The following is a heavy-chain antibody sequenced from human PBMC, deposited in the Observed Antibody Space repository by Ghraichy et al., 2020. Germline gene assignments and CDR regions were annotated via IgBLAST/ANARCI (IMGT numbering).Heavy chain of an antibody. CDR1: GFTFSSYS. J-gene: IGHJ4*02. CDR2: ISSSSSYI. CDR3: ARDLLAARPGGDY. Sequence: GESLNISCAASGFTFSSYSMNWVRQAPGKGLEWVSSISSSSSYIYYADSVKGRFTISRDNAKNSLYLQMNSLRAEDTAVYYCARDLLAARPGGDYWGQGTLVTVSS. D-gene: IGHD6-6*01. V-gene: IGHV3-21*01.